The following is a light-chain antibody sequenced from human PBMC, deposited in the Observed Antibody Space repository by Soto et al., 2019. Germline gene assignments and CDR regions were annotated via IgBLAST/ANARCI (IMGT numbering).Light chain of an antibody. Sequence: ISMNLSPSALPASVGDRVTITCRASQSISNWLAWYQQKPGKAPNLLIYDASSLQSGVPSRFSGSGFGTEFTLTISSLQPGDFATYYCQQYNSYSSWTFCQ. J-gene: IGKJ1*01. CDR3: QQYNSYSSWT. CDR1: QSISNW. V-gene: IGKV1-5*01. CDR2: DAS.